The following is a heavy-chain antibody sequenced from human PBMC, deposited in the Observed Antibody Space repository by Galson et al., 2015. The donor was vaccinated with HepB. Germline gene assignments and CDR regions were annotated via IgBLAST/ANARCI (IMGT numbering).Heavy chain of an antibody. Sequence: SVKVSCKASGYTFNSYAINWVRQAPGQGLEYMGWIDPNAGKPTYARGFTGRYVFSLDTSVSTAYLQIGSLEADDTAVYYCARDGHHNGARRFDVWGQGTLVTVSS. D-gene: IGHD2-8*01. J-gene: IGHJ4*02. CDR1: GYTFNSYA. CDR3: ARDGHHNGARRFDV. CDR2: IDPNAGKP. V-gene: IGHV7-4-1*01.